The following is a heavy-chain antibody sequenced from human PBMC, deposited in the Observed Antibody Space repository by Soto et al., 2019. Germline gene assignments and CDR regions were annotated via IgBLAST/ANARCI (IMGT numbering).Heavy chain of an antibody. CDR3: VRAFDL. V-gene: IGHV3-74*01. J-gene: IGHJ2*01. CDR1: VLTFSSYW. CDR2: INTDGSTT. Sequence: EVQLVESGGGLVQPGGSLRLSCAASVLTFSSYWMHWVRQAPGKGLVWVSRINTDGSTTNYADSVKGRFTVSRDNAKNTLYLQMNSLRAEDTAVYYCVRAFDLWGRGTLVTVSS.